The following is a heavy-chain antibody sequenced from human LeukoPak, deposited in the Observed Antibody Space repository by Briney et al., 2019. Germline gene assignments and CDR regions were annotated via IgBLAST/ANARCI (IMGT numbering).Heavy chain of an antibody. CDR3: GYSYGPQAPLYY. Sequence: GSVRVSCKESGDTFTSDGISWVGQAPGQGGEWMGWISAYNGNTNYAQKLQGRVTMTPDTSTSTAYMELRSLRSDDTAVYYCGYSYGPQAPLYYWGQGTLVTVSS. CDR2: ISAYNGNT. J-gene: IGHJ4*02. CDR1: GDTFTSDG. V-gene: IGHV1-18*01. D-gene: IGHD5-18*01.